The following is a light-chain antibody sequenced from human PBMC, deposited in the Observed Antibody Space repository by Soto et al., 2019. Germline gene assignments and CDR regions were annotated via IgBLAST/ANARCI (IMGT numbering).Light chain of an antibody. CDR2: DAS. CDR3: QWRSDWPPRLT. Sequence: EVVLTQSPATLSLSPGERATLSCRASESIGNYLAWYQQKLGQAPKLLIYDASHRAIGIPGRFSGDGSGTDFTLPISSLEPEDCAVYYCQWRSDWPPRLTFGGGTKVEIK. CDR1: ESIGNY. V-gene: IGKV3-11*01. J-gene: IGKJ4*01.